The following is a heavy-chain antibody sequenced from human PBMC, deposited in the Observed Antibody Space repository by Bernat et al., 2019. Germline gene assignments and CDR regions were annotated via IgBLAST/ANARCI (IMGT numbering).Heavy chain of an antibody. J-gene: IGHJ4*02. CDR3: AKDLSYGDYFTKYYFDY. CDR2: ISGSGGST. V-gene: IGHV3-23*01. CDR1: GFTFSSYA. Sequence: EVQLLESGGGLVQPGGSLRPSCAASGFTFSSYAMSWVRQAPGKGLEWVSAISGSGGSTYYADSVKGRFTISRDNSKNTLYLQMNSLRAEDTAVYYCAKDLSYGDYFTKYYFDYWGQGTLVTVSS. D-gene: IGHD4-17*01.